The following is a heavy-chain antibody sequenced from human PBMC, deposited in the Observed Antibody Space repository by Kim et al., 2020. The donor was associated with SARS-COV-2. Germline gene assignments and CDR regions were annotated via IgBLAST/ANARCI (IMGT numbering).Heavy chain of an antibody. D-gene: IGHD2-21*02. CDR3: AKDMTVVTAIPPIYGMDV. J-gene: IGHJ6*02. CDR1: GFTFDDYA. V-gene: IGHV3-9*01. CDR2: ISWNSGSI. Sequence: GGSLRLSCAASGFTFDDYAMHWVRQAPGKGLEWVSGISWNSGSIGYADSVKGRFTISRDNAKNSLYLQMNSLRAEDTALYYCAKDMTVVTAIPPIYGMDVWGQGTTVTVSS.